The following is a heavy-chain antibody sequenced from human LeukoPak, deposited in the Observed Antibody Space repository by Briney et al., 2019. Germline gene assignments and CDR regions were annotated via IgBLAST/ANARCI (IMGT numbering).Heavy chain of an antibody. CDR2: INPSGGST. Sequence: ASVKVSCKASGYTFTSYYMHWVRQAPGQGLEWMGIINPSGGSTSYAQKSQGRVTMTRDTSTSTVYMELSSLRSEDTAVYYCAREGYSGYDFQYFQHWGQGTLVTVSS. J-gene: IGHJ1*01. D-gene: IGHD5-12*01. V-gene: IGHV1-46*01. CDR1: GYTFTSYY. CDR3: AREGYSGYDFQYFQH.